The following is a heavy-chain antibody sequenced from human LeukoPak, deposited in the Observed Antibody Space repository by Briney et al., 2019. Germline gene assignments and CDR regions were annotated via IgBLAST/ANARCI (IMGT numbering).Heavy chain of an antibody. CDR2: IWYDGSNK. CDR3: ARDNCSGGSCYDY. CDR1: GFTFSSYG. Sequence: GRSLRLSCAAPGFTFSSYGMHWVRQAPGKGLEWVAVIWYDGSNKYYADSVKGRFTISRDNSKNTLYLQMNSLRAEDTAVYYCARDNCSGGSCYDYWGQGTLVTVSS. D-gene: IGHD2-15*01. V-gene: IGHV3-33*01. J-gene: IGHJ4*02.